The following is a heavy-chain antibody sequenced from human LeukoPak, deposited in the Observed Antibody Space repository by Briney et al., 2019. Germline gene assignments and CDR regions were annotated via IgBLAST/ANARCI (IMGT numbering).Heavy chain of an antibody. CDR2: ISSGSSTI. CDR1: GFTFSDYS. Sequence: TGGSLRLSCAASGFTFSDYSMNWVRQAPGKGLEWVSYISSGSSTINYADSVKGRFTISRDNAKNSLYLQMNSLRAEDTAVYYCARDTRWGGEDFGFWGQGTLVTVSS. V-gene: IGHV3-48*01. CDR3: ARDTRWGGEDFGF. J-gene: IGHJ4*02. D-gene: IGHD2-2*01.